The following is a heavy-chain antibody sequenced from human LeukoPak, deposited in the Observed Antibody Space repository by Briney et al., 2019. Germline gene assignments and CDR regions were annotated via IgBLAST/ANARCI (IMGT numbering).Heavy chain of an antibody. CDR1: GGSFSGYY. V-gene: IGHV4-34*01. J-gene: IGHJ4*02. CDR3: ARHRSTYDSSGYSPLYYFDY. CDR2: INHSGST. D-gene: IGHD3-22*01. Sequence: SETLSLTCAVYGGSFSGYYWSWIRQPPGKGLEWIGEINHSGSTNYNPSLKSRVTISVDTSKNQFSLKLSSVTAADTAVYYCARHRSTYDSSGYSPLYYFDYWGQGTVVTVSS.